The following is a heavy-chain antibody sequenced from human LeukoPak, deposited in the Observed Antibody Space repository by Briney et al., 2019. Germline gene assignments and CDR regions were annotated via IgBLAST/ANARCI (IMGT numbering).Heavy chain of an antibody. CDR1: GYTFTSYA. V-gene: IGHV1-3*01. CDR3: ARDLGQQLLVFDY. D-gene: IGHD6-13*01. Sequence: GASVRVSCTASGYTFTSYAMHWVRQAPGQRLEWMGWINAGNGNTKYSQKFQGRVTITRDTSASTAYMELSSLRSEDTAVYYCARDLGQQLLVFDYWGQGTLVTVSS. J-gene: IGHJ4*02. CDR2: INAGNGNT.